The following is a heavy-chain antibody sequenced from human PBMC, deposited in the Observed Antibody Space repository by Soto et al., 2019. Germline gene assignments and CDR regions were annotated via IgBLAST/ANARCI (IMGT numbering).Heavy chain of an antibody. CDR3: AKGLRFMEH. CDR1: GFTFSSYA. V-gene: IGHV3-30-3*02. Sequence: GGSLRLSCVASGFTFSSYALHWVRQAPGKGLEWVALISNDGMNTFYADSVKGRMTVSRDKAEKTMYLQMNSLTAEDTAVYYCAKGLRFMEHWGQGIVVTVSS. J-gene: IGHJ1*01. D-gene: IGHD1-1*01. CDR2: ISNDGMNT.